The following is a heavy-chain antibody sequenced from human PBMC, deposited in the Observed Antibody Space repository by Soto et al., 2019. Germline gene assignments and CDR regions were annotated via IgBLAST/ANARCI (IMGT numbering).Heavy chain of an antibody. V-gene: IGHV3-23*01. CDR3: ARRGSGSYYDY. CDR1: GFTFSSYA. Sequence: EVQLLESGGGLVQPGGSLRLSCAASGFTFSSYAMRWVRQAPVKGLEWVSAISGSGGSTYYADSVKGRFTISRDNSKNTLYLQMISLRAEDTAVYYCARRGSGSYYDYWGQGTVVTVSS. J-gene: IGHJ4*02. D-gene: IGHD1-26*01. CDR2: ISGSGGST.